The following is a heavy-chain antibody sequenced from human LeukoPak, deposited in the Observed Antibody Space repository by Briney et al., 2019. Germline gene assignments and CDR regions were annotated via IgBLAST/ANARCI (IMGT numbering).Heavy chain of an antibody. CDR1: GFTFSNFV. CDR3: ARDTMVRGVITLPYYFDY. D-gene: IGHD3-10*01. J-gene: IGHJ4*02. V-gene: IGHV3-21*01. CDR2: TSSSRSYI. Sequence: GGSLRLSCAASGFTFSNFVMNWVRQAPGKGLQWVSSTSSSRSYIYYADSVKGGFTISRDNAKNSLYLQMNSLRAEDTAVYYCARDTMVRGVITLPYYFDYWGQGTLVTVSS.